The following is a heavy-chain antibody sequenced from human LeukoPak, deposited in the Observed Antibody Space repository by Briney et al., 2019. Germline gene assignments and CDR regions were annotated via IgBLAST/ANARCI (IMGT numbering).Heavy chain of an antibody. V-gene: IGHV4-39*01. J-gene: IGHJ4*02. CDR3: ARHTLLDFFDY. CDR1: GGSISGIPYY. D-gene: IGHD2-15*01. Sequence: SETLSLTCSVSGGSISGIPYYLGWIRQPPGKGLEWIGSIYYSGSTYYKPSLQSRVTISVDTSKNQFSLKLSSVTAADTAVYYCARHTLLDFFDYWGQGTLVTVSS. CDR2: IYYSGST.